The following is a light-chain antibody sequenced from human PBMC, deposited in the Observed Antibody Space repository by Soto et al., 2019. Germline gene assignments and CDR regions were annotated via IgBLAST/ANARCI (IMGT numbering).Light chain of an antibody. J-gene: IGLJ1*01. CDR1: HSDIGHYNF. Sequence: QSALTQPASVSGSPGQSITIFCTGTHSDIGHYNFVSWYQHHPGKAPKLIIYDVGSRPSGVSTRFFGSKSGNTASLAISGLQAEDEADYYCSSYTIDHPRFYVFGTGTKLTVL. V-gene: IGLV2-14*03. CDR2: DVG. CDR3: SSYTIDHPRFYV.